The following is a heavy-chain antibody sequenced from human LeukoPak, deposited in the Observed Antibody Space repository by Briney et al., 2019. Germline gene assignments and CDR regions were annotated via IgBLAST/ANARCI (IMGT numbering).Heavy chain of an antibody. V-gene: IGHV1-2*02. Sequence: ASVKVSCKASGYTFTGYYMHWVRQAPGQGLEWMGWINPNSGGTNYAQKFQGRVTMTRDTSISTAYMELSRPRSDDTAVYYCASPLLWFGESRRRGYFFDIWGQGTMVTVSS. D-gene: IGHD3-10*01. CDR3: ASPLLWFGESRRRGYFFDI. J-gene: IGHJ3*02. CDR1: GYTFTGYY. CDR2: INPNSGGT.